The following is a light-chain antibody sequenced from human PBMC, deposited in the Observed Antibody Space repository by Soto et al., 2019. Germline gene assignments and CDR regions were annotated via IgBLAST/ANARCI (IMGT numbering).Light chain of an antibody. CDR2: EVS. Sequence: QSALPQPASVSGSPGQSITISCTGTSSDIGGYYYVSWYDHHPGKAPRLIIYEVSNRPSGVSNRFSGSKSGNTASLTISGLQAEDEAHYYCSSYRTTSPCVFGTGTKLTVL. V-gene: IGLV2-14*01. J-gene: IGLJ1*01. CDR3: SSYRTTSPCV. CDR1: SSDIGGYYY.